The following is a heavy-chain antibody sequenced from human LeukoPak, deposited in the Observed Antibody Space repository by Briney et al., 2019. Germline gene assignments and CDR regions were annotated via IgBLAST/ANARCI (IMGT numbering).Heavy chain of an antibody. CDR1: GGSFNDYY. V-gene: IGHV4-34*01. D-gene: IGHD6-19*01. J-gene: IGHJ4*02. CDR2: INHSGST. CDR3: ARRGYSSDWYDY. Sequence: SETLSLTCAVYGGSFNDYYWTWIRQSPGKGLEWIGEINHSGSTSYNPSLKSRVTISVDASKSQFSLKLSSVTAADTAVYYCARRGYSSDWYDYWGQGTLVTVSS.